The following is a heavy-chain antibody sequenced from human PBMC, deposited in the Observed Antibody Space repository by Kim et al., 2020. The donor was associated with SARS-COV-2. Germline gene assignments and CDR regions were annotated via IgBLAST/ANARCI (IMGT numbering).Heavy chain of an antibody. D-gene: IGHD6-6*01. J-gene: IGHJ6*02. Sequence: GGSLRLSCAASGFTFGDYGMSWVRQAPGKGLEWVSGINWNGGSTGYADSVKGRFTISRDNAKNSLYLQMNSLRAEHTALYHCARDPEYSSRPFQRLYGMGVCGPGATGSLSS. CDR3: ARDPEYSSRPFQRLYGMGV. V-gene: IGHV3-20*01. CDR1: GFTFGDYG. CDR2: INWNGGST.